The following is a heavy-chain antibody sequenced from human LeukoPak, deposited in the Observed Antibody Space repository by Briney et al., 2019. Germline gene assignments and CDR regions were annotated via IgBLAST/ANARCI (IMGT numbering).Heavy chain of an antibody. CDR3: ARQPAGAAAFDI. CDR2: VRDNGES. D-gene: IGHD6-13*01. J-gene: IGHJ3*02. V-gene: IGHV4-59*08. Sequence: SKTLSLTCTVSGGSITGYYWSWIRQPPGKGLEWIAYVRDNGESNYNPSLKSRVTISVDTRNNQISLRLNFVTAADTAIYYCARQPAGAAAFDIWGLGTMVTVSS. CDR1: GGSITGYY.